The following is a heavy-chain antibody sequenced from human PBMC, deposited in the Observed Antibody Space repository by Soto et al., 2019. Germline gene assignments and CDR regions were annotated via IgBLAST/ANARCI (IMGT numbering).Heavy chain of an antibody. Sequence: EVQLVQSGAEVKKSGESLKISCQGSGYDFFGYWIGWVRQMSGDGLEWMGIIYPDDSKTIYSPSFQGQVTLSADKSINTAYLQWSSLKASDSAMYYCERFGGPALSHNWFDAWGQGTLVTVSS. CDR1: GYDFFGYW. CDR3: ERFGGPALSHNWFDA. D-gene: IGHD3-16*01. V-gene: IGHV5-51*03. CDR2: IYPDDSKT. J-gene: IGHJ5*02.